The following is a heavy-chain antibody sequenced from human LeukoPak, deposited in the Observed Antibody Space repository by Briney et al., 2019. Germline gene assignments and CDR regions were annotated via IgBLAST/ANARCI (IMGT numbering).Heavy chain of an antibody. V-gene: IGHV3-48*04. CDR3: ARGRGTAVVATHCFDP. CDR1: GFTFSSYA. J-gene: IGHJ5*02. D-gene: IGHD2-15*01. Sequence: QPGGSLRLSCVASGFTFSSYAMSWVRQAPGKGLEWVSYIRSDGSITYYADSVQGRFTISRDNAKNSLYLQMNSLRAEDTAVYYCARGRGTAVVATHCFDPWGRGTLVTVSS. CDR2: IRSDGSIT.